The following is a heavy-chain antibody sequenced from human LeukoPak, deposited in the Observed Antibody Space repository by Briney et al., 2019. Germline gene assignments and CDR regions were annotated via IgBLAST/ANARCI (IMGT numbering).Heavy chain of an antibody. CDR3: ARSYCRGGSCYSGDAFDI. CDR2: ISSSSSYI. Sequence: GGSLRLSCAASGFTFGSYSMNWVRQAPGKGLEWVSSISSSSSYIYYADSVKGRFTISRDNAKNSLYLQMNSLRAEDTAVYYCARSYCRGGSCYSGDAFDIWGQGTMVTVSS. CDR1: GFTFGSYS. V-gene: IGHV3-21*01. J-gene: IGHJ3*02. D-gene: IGHD2-15*01.